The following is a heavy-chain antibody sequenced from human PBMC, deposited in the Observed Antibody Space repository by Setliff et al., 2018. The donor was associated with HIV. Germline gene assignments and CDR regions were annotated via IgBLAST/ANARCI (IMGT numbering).Heavy chain of an antibody. D-gene: IGHD3-10*01. CDR2: FDPEDGET. CDR1: GFTLREVS. J-gene: IGHJ5*02. Sequence: ASVKVSCKVSGFTLREVSMHWVRQAPAKGLEWMGYFDPEDGETVYALKFQGRVTFTADRSTNTAFMELSGLRSDDTAMYFCAKMQRNNHYGGADVSWGQGTLVTVSS. CDR3: AKMQRNNHYGGADVS. V-gene: IGHV1-24*01.